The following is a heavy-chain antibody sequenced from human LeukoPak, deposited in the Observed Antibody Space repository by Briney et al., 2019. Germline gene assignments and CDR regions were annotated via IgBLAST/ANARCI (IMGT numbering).Heavy chain of an antibody. V-gene: IGHV1-2*04. CDR2: INPNSGGT. Sequence: ASVKVSCKASGYTFTGYYMHWVRQAPGQGLEWMGWINPNSGGTNYAQKFQGWVTMTRGTSISTAYMELSRLRSDDTAVYYCARGYCSGGSCYPDFDYWGQGTLVTVSS. D-gene: IGHD2-15*01. CDR1: GYTFTGYY. J-gene: IGHJ4*02. CDR3: ARGYCSGGSCYPDFDY.